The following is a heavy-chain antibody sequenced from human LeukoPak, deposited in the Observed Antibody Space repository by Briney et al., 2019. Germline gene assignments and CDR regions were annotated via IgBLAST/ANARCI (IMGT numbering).Heavy chain of an antibody. Sequence: GGSLRLSCAGSGFPFSSHGMNWVRQAPGKGLEWVANIQENGNEKSYVDSVKGRFTISRDNAKNSLYLQMNSLRAEDTAVYYCARRGVDGALDYWGQGTLVTVSS. CDR2: IQENGNEK. V-gene: IGHV3-7*01. CDR3: ARRGVDGALDY. J-gene: IGHJ4*02. D-gene: IGHD5-24*01. CDR1: GFPFSSHG.